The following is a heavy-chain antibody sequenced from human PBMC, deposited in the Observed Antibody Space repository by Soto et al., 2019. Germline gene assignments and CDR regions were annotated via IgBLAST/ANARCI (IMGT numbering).Heavy chain of an antibody. Sequence: QVQLVQSGAEVKKPGASVKVSCKASGYTLTTYYMHWVRQDPGQGLEWMGIINPLGGSTNYAQTFQGRVTMTRDTSTSTGYMELISRRSEDTAVYYCARGDNFWSGYWYYWGQGTLVNVSS. V-gene: IGHV1-46*01. D-gene: IGHD3-3*01. CDR2: INPLGGST. J-gene: IGHJ4*02. CDR3: ARGDNFWSGYWYY. CDR1: GYTLTTYY.